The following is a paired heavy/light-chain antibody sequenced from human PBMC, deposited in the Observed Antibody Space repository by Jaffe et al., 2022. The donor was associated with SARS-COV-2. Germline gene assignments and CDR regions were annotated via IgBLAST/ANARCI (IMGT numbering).Heavy chain of an antibody. J-gene: IGHJ4*02. CDR2: MNPKSGNT. V-gene: IGHV1-8*02. CDR1: GYTFRNYD. CDR3: ARSGGLYYSGSETYYCDN. Sequence: QVQLVQSGAEVKKPGASVKVSCEASGYTFRNYDIHWVRQTAGQGLEWMGWMNPKSGNTGYAQKFQGRVTMTRNTSISAAYMELSSLRSEDTATYYCARSGGLYYSGSETYYCDNWGQGTLVTVSS. D-gene: IGHD3-10*01.
Light chain of an antibody. CDR1: QSVSSF. CDR2: DAS. J-gene: IGKJ2*01. CDR3: QHRSNWPPYT. V-gene: IGKV3-11*01. Sequence: EIVLTQSPATLSLSPGERATLSCRASQSVSSFLAWYQQKPGQAPRLLIYDASNRATGIPARFSGSGSGTGTDFTLTIGSLEPEDFAVYYCQHRSNWPPYTFGQGTKLEIK.